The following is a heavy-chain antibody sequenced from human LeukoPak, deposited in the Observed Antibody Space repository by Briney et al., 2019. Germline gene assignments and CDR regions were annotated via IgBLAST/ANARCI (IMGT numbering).Heavy chain of an antibody. CDR1: GYTFTSYA. V-gene: IGHV1-69*13. J-gene: IGHJ4*02. CDR2: IIPIFGTA. CDR3: ARSGNTYYDFWSGYYPLDY. Sequence: SVKVSCKASGYTFTSYAISWVRQAPGQGLEWMGGIIPIFGTANYAQKFQGRVTITADESTSTAYMELSSLRSEDTAVYYCARSGNTYYDFWSGYYPLDYWGQGTLVTVSS. D-gene: IGHD3-3*01.